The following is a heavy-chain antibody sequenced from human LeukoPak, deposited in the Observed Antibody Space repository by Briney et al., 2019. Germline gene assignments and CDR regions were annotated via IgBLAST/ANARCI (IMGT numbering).Heavy chain of an antibody. D-gene: IGHD1-26*01. CDR3: AKDRPSGSYYPDAFDI. V-gene: IGHV3-23*01. Sequence: PGGSLRLSCAASGFTFSNYAMRWVRQAPGKGLEWVSGISGSGDSTYYADSVKGRFTISRDNSKNTLYLQMISLRGEDTAVYYCAKDRPSGSYYPDAFDIWGQGTMVTVSS. J-gene: IGHJ3*02. CDR1: GFTFSNYA. CDR2: ISGSGDST.